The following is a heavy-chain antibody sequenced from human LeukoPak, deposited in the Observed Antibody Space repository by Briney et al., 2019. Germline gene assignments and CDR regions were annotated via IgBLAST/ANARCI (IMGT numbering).Heavy chain of an antibody. V-gene: IGHV1-69*05. D-gene: IGHD3-22*01. Sequence: GASVKVSSKASGGTFSSYAISWVRQAPGQGLEWMGGIIPIFGTANYAQKFQGRVTITTDESTSTAYMELSSLRSEDTAVYYCARGSEKYYYDSSGYYGYWGQGTLVTVSS. J-gene: IGHJ4*02. CDR1: GGTFSSYA. CDR3: ARGSEKYYYDSSGYYGY. CDR2: IIPIFGTA.